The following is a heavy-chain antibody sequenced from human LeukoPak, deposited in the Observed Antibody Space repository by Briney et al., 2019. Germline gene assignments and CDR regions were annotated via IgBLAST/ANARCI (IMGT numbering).Heavy chain of an antibody. V-gene: IGHV3-74*01. CDR1: GFTFSSHW. Sequence: GGSLRLSCAASGFTFSSHWMHWIRQAPGKGLVWVSGISTDGSRPRYADSVNGRFTISRDNAKNTLYLQMNSLRAEDTAVYFCVRDGQGSTPLDYWGQGTLVTVSS. J-gene: IGHJ4*02. CDR2: ISTDGSRP. D-gene: IGHD2-15*01. CDR3: VRDGQGSTPLDY.